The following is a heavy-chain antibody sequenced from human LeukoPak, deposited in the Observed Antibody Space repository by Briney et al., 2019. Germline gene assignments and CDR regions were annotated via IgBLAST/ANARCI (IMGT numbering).Heavy chain of an antibody. V-gene: IGHV4-59*10. Sequence: SETLSLTFAVYGGSFSGYYWSWIRQPAGKGLEWIGRIYTSGSTNYNPSLKSRVTISVDTSKNQFSLKLSSVTAADTAVYYCARGLHHYYYYYYMDVWGKGTTVTVSS. CDR2: IYTSGST. CDR3: ARGLHHYYYYYYMDV. CDR1: GGSFSGYY. J-gene: IGHJ6*03.